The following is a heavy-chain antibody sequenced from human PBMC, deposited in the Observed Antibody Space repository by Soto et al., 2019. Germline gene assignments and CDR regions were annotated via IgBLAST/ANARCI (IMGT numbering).Heavy chain of an antibody. V-gene: IGHV3-23*01. CDR3: AKTSAYTYASVDY. J-gene: IGHJ4*02. Sequence: PGGSLRRSCAASGFTFSSYAMSWVRQAPGKGLEWVSAIRGSGGSTYNADSIQGRFTISRDNSKNTLYLQMNSLRAEDTAIYYYAKTSAYTYASVDYWGQGTLVTV. CDR1: GFTFSSYA. D-gene: IGHD3-10*01. CDR2: IRGSGGST.